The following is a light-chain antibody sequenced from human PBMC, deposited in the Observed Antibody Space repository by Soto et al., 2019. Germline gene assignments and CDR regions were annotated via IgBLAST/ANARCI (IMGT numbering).Light chain of an antibody. CDR2: AAS. Sequence: DIQMTQSPSSVSASVGDRVTITCRASQGINTWLAWYQQKPGTAPKLLIFAASRFQSGVPSRFSGSGSGTDFILTISSLQPEDSAIYYCQQSNVFPWTFGQGTKVEIK. V-gene: IGKV1-12*02. CDR1: QGINTW. J-gene: IGKJ1*01. CDR3: QQSNVFPWT.